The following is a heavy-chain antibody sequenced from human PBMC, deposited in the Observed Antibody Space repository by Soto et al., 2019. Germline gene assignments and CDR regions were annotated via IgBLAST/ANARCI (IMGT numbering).Heavy chain of an antibody. Sequence: SETLSLTCTVSGGSISSSSYYWGWIRQPPGKGLEWIGSIYYSGSTYYNPSLKSRVTISVDTSKNQFSLKLSSVTAADTAVYYCARKEGSYGSSRYYYGMDVWGQGTTVTVSS. V-gene: IGHV4-39*07. J-gene: IGHJ6*02. CDR2: IYYSGST. D-gene: IGHD5-18*01. CDR1: GGSISSSSYY. CDR3: ARKEGSYGSSRYYYGMDV.